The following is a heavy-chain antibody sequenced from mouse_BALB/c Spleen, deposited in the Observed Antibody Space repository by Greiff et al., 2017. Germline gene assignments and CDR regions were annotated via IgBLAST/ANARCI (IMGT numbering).Heavy chain of an antibody. CDR2: IWAGGST. CDR1: GFSLTSYG. CDR3: AIYYGNFAY. V-gene: IGHV2-9*02. D-gene: IGHD2-1*01. Sequence: VQRVESGPGLVAPSQSLSITCTVSGFSLTSYGVHWVRQPPGKGLEWLGVIWAGGSTNYNSALMSRLSISKDNSKSQVFLKMNSLQTDDTAMYYCAIYYGNFAYWGQGTLVTVSA. J-gene: IGHJ3*01.